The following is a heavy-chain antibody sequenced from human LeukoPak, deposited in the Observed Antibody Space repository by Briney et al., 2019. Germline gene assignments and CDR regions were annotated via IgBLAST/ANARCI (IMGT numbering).Heavy chain of an antibody. Sequence: APVKVSCKTSGYSFTGYYIHWVRQAPGQGLEWMGWINPSSGGTNYAQKFLGRVTMTRDTSVTTAYMELGSLRSDDTAIYYCARILGTTDPFDYWGQGTLVTVSS. CDR2: INPSSGGT. CDR3: ARILGTTDPFDY. J-gene: IGHJ4*02. CDR1: GYSFTGYY. D-gene: IGHD1-1*01. V-gene: IGHV1-2*02.